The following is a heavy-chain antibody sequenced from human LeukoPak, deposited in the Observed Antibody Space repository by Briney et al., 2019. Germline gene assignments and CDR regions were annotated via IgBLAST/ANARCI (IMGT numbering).Heavy chain of an antibody. CDR1: GFTFSSYE. V-gene: IGHV3-48*03. CDR3: ARELKQVSWGDY. D-gene: IGHD3-16*01. J-gene: IGHJ4*02. Sequence: GGSLRLSCAASGFTFSSYEMNWVRQAPGKGREWVSYISKSGSEIYYADSVKGRFTISRDNAKNSLYLQIHSLGYSRMRMYYCARELKQVSWGDYWGPGTLVSVSS. CDR2: ISKSGSEI.